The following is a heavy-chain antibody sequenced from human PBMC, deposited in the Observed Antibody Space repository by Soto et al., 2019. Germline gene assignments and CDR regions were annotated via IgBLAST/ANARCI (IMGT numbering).Heavy chain of an antibody. CDR3: ARDSRAAAGNRRYYFDY. D-gene: IGHD6-13*01. CDR1: GGSIISSSW. V-gene: IGHV4-4*02. J-gene: IGHJ4*02. CDR2: IYHTGNT. Sequence: SETLSLTCAVSGGSIISSSWWSLVRQPAGKGLEWIGEIYHTGNTNYNPSLESRVTISVDKSKNQFSLNLDSVTAADTAVYYCARDSRAAAGNRRYYFDYWGQGTLVTVSS.